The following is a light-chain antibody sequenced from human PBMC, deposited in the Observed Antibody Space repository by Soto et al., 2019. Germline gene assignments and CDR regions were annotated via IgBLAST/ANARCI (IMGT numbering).Light chain of an antibody. CDR2: RNN. J-gene: IGLJ2*01. CDR3: QSFDSSLRAVT. Sequence: QSVLAQPPSVSGAPGQRVTISCTGSSSNIGAAYDVHWYQQVPGTAPKLLIYRNNNRPSGVPDRFSGSKSGTSASLAITGLQAEDEGDYFCQSFDSSLRAVTFGGGTKVTVL. V-gene: IGLV1-40*01. CDR1: SSNIGAAYD.